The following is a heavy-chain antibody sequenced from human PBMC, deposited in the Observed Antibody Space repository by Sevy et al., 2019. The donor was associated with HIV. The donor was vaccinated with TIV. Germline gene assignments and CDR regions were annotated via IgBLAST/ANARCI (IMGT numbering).Heavy chain of an antibody. D-gene: IGHD2-2*01. J-gene: IGHJ5*02. Sequence: GGSLRLSCAASGFTFSSYWMHWVRQAPGKGLVWVSRINSDGSSTSYADSMKGRFTISRDNAKNTLYLQMNSLRAEDTAVYYCASEVAMRFRFDPWGQGTLVTISS. V-gene: IGHV3-74*01. CDR2: INSDGSST. CDR1: GFTFSSYW. CDR3: ASEVAMRFRFDP.